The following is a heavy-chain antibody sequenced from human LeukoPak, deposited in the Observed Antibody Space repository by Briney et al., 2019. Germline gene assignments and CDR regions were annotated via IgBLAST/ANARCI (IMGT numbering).Heavy chain of an antibody. CDR3: AKSPLWELSYFDY. J-gene: IGHJ4*02. CDR2: INSDGSST. Sequence: GGSLRLSCAASGFTFSSYWMHWVRQVPGKGLVWVSRINSDGSSTSYADSVKGRFTISRDNAKNTLYLQMNSLRAEDTAVYYCAKSPLWELSYFDYWGQGTLVTVSS. V-gene: IGHV3-74*01. D-gene: IGHD1-26*01. CDR1: GFTFSSYW.